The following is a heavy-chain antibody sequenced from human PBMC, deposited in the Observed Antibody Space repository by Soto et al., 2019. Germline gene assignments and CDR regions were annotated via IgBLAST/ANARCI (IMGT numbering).Heavy chain of an antibody. J-gene: IGHJ5*02. Sequence: GGSLRLSCSASGFTFSSYAMHWVRQAPGKGLEYVSAISSNGGSTYYADSVKGRFTISRDNSKNTLYLQMSSLRAEDTAVYYCVKDPFIAVATDVHFRYNWFDPWGQGTLVTVSS. D-gene: IGHD6-19*01. CDR1: GFTFSSYA. V-gene: IGHV3-64D*06. CDR2: ISSNGGST. CDR3: VKDPFIAVATDVHFRYNWFDP.